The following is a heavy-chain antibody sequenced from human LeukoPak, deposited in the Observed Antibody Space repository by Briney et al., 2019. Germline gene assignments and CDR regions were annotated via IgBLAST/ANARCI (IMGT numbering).Heavy chain of an antibody. CDR1: GFTFSSYS. Sequence: GGSLRLSCAASGFTFSSYSMNWVRQAPGKGLEWVSSISSSSSYIYYADSVKGRFTISRDNAKNSLYLQMNSLRAKDTAVYYCARDGPAPVVTGKGPGFDYWGQGTLVTVSS. CDR3: ARDGPAPVVTGKGPGFDY. J-gene: IGHJ4*02. V-gene: IGHV3-21*01. D-gene: IGHD2-21*02. CDR2: ISSSSSYI.